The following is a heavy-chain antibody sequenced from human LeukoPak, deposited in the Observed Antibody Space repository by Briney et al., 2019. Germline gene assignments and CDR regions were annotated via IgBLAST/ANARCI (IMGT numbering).Heavy chain of an antibody. D-gene: IGHD2-2*01. Sequence: PGGSLRLSCAASGFTFSSYWMHWVRQAPGKGLEWVSHISSSGSTIYYADSVRGRFTISRDNAKNSLYLQMNSPRAEDTAVYYCARDSIVPLYYWGQGTLVTVSS. CDR2: ISSSGSTI. CDR1: GFTFSSYW. V-gene: IGHV3-48*04. J-gene: IGHJ4*02. CDR3: ARDSIVPLYY.